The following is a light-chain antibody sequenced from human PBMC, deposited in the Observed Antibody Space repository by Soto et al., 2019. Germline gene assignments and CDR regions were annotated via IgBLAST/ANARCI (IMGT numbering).Light chain of an antibody. CDR1: QGISKW. V-gene: IGKV1-5*01. J-gene: IGKJ1*01. CDR3: QQYNSYDMWS. CDR2: GAS. Sequence: DVPMTQSPSTLSASVGDRVTITCRASQGISKWLAWYQQKPGKAPKLLIYGASSLENGVPSRFSGSGSATEFPLTISSLQADDFATYFCQQYNSYDMWSFGQGTKVDLK.